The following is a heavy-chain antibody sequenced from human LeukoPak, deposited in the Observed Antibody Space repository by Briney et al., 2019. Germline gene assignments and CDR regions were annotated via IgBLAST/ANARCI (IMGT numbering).Heavy chain of an antibody. CDR3: ARISRGKLPTF. D-gene: IGHD3-3*02. J-gene: IGHJ4*02. V-gene: IGHV3-7*03. CDR2: IKPDGSDT. CDR1: GFTFSSLW. Sequence: GGSLRLSCAASGFTFSSLWMGWLRQAPGKGQEWVANIKPDGSDTYYVDSVKDRFTISRDNAKNSLYLQMNSLRVEDTAIYYCARISRGKLPTFWGQGTLVIVSS.